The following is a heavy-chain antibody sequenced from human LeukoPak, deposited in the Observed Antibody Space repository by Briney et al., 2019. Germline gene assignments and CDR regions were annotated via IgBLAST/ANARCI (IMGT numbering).Heavy chain of an antibody. J-gene: IGHJ4*02. V-gene: IGHV3-21*01. CDR3: ATETIGRHYDY. CDR1: GFSFSSSG. CDR2: ICNTGTDR. D-gene: IGHD1-14*01. Sequence: GGSLRLSCAASGFSFSSSGINWVRQAPGKGLEWVSSICNTGTDRYYADSVKGRFTISRDNAKNSLYLQVNSLSAEDTAVYYCATETIGRHYDYWGQGTLLTVSS.